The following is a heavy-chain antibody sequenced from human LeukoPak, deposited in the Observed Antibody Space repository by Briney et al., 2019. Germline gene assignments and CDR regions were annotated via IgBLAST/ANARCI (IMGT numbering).Heavy chain of an antibody. J-gene: IGHJ4*02. CDR1: GYTFTSYF. V-gene: IGHV1-46*01. CDR3: AREVGATDY. CDR2: INPGAGST. D-gene: IGHD1-26*01. Sequence: ASVKVSCKASGYTFTSYFIHWARQAPGQGLEWMGIINPGAGSTSYAQKFQGRVTMTRDTSTSTVYMELSSLRSEDSAVYYCAREVGATDYWGQGTLVTVSS.